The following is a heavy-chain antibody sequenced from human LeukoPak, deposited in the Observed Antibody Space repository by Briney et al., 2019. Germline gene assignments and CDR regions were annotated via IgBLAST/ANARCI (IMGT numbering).Heavy chain of an antibody. CDR1: GGTFSSLT. CDR3: ADLVYCSSSSCYEPFNQT. D-gene: IGHD2-2*01. CDR2: IIPIFGRA. V-gene: IGHV1-69*13. J-gene: IGHJ4*02. Sequence: SVKVSCKASGGTFSSLTINWVRQAPGQGLEWMGGIIPIFGRANYAQRFQGRVTITADDSTSTAYMELSSLRSEDTAVYYCADLVYCSSSSCYEPFNQTWGQGTLVTVSS.